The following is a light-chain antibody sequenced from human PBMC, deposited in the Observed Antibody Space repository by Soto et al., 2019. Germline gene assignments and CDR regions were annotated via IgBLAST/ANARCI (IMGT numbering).Light chain of an antibody. V-gene: IGKV1-5*03. J-gene: IGKJ4*01. CDR2: MAS. Sequence: DTQMTQSPSTLSASVGDSVTITCRASQSISSWLALYQHKPGKAANLLIYMASSLESGVPSRLSGSGSGTEFTVNVSSMQPGDFETYACQQYDSYPLTLGGVTKVLLK. CDR3: QQYDSYPLT. CDR1: QSISSW.